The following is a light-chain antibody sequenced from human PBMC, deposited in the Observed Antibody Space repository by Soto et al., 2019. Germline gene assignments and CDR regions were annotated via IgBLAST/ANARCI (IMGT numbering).Light chain of an antibody. CDR1: QSVGSY. Sequence: IVRTQSPATLSVSPGERATLSCRASQSVGSYLAWYQQKRGQAPRLLIYDASNRATGIPARFSGSGSGTDFTLTISSLEPEDFAVYYCQQRSNWITFGQGTRLEIK. J-gene: IGKJ5*01. CDR3: QQRSNWIT. V-gene: IGKV3-11*01. CDR2: DAS.